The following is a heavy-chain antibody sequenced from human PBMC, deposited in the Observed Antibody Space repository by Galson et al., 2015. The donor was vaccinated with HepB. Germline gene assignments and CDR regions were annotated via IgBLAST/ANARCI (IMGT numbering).Heavy chain of an antibody. CDR1: GFTFDDYA. V-gene: IGHV3-9*01. Sequence: SLRLSCAASGFTFDDYAMHWVRQAPGKGLEWVSGISWNSGSIGYADSVKGRFTISRDNAKNSLYLQMNSLGAEDTALYYCAKEYGDFWSGYYSGFDYWGQGTLVTVSS. CDR3: AKEYGDFWSGYYSGFDY. CDR2: ISWNSGSI. D-gene: IGHD3-3*01. J-gene: IGHJ4*02.